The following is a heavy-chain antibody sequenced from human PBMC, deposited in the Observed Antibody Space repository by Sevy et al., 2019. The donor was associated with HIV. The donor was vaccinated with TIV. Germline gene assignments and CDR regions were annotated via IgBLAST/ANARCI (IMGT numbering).Heavy chain of an antibody. Sequence: GGSLRLSCAASGFTFSSYYMNWVRQPPGKGLEWVSSISGISNYIYYADSVKGRFTISRDNAKNSLYLQMNSLRAEDTAVYYCAKRLVSWDGMDVWGQGTTVTVSS. CDR1: GFTFSSYY. J-gene: IGHJ6*02. CDR2: ISGISNYI. CDR3: AKRLVSWDGMDV. V-gene: IGHV3-21*01. D-gene: IGHD3-10*01.